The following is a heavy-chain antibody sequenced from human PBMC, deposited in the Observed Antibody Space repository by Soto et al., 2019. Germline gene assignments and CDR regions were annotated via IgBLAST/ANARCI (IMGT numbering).Heavy chain of an antibody. CDR2: TNPNSGGT. CDR3: ARVSNLPPRPLFGY. D-gene: IGHD1-1*01. CDR1: GYTFTGNY. Sequence: SVKVSCKASGYTFTGNYMHWVRQAPGQGLEWMGWTNPNSGGTNYAQKFQGRVTMTRDTSISTAYMELSRLRSDDTAVYYCARVSNLPPRPLFGYWGQGTLVTVSS. J-gene: IGHJ4*02. V-gene: IGHV1-2*02.